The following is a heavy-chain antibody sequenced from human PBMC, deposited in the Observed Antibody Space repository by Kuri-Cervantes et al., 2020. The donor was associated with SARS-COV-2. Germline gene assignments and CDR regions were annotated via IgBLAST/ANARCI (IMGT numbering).Heavy chain of an antibody. D-gene: IGHD3-10*02. J-gene: IGHJ6*01. Sequence: LRLSCTASGGSITSGEHYWTWIRHHPWKGLEWIGYVYHSGNTYYHPSLKSRLTISIDTSQNQFSLRMRSVTAADTAICCCARDVRGYDGVDVCGAWTTVTVSS. V-gene: IGHV4-31*03. CDR2: VYHSGNT. CDR1: GGSITSGEHY. CDR3: ARDVRGYDGVDV.